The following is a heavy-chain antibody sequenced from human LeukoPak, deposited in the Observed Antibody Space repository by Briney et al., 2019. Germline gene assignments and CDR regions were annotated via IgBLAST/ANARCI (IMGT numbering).Heavy chain of an antibody. Sequence: SETLSLTCTVSGGSISSHYWSWIRKPPGKGLEWIGYIYYSGSTNYNPSLKSRVTISVDTSKNQFSLKLSSVTAADTAVYYCARDLYSYGIRGWFDPWGQGTLVTVSS. V-gene: IGHV4-59*11. CDR1: GGSISSHY. CDR2: IYYSGST. J-gene: IGHJ5*02. CDR3: ARDLYSYGIRGWFDP. D-gene: IGHD5-18*01.